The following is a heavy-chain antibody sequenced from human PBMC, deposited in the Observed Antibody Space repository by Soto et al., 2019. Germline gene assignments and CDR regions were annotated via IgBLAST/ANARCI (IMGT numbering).Heavy chain of an antibody. V-gene: IGHV1-18*01. J-gene: IGHJ5*02. CDR3: ARQHGPTTSETWFDP. Sequence: QVHLVQSGVEVKTPGASVKVSCQASGYTFFTYDISWVRQAPGQGREWMGWISTYSGDTKYAQKFQGTATMTTDTSPTTAYLELRSLRSDDTAVYYCARQHGPTTSETWFDPWGQGPLVTVSS. CDR1: GYTFFTYD. D-gene: IGHD5-12*01. CDR2: ISTYSGDT.